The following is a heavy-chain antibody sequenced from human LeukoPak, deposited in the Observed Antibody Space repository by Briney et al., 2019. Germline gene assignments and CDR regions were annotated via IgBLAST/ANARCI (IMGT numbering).Heavy chain of an antibody. J-gene: IGHJ4*02. V-gene: IGHV3-7*03. CDR1: GFTFSTYW. Sequence: GGSLRLSCAASGFTFSTYWMSWVRQAPGKGLEWVANIKQDGSEKYYVDSVKGRFTISRDNAKNCLYLQMNSLRAEDTALYYCAKDMSSSGSYYRGDYWGQGTLVTVSS. CDR3: AKDMSSSGSYYRGDY. CDR2: IKQDGSEK. D-gene: IGHD3-10*01.